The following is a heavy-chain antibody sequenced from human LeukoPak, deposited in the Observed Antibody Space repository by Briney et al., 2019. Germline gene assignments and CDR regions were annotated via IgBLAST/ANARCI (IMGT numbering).Heavy chain of an antibody. J-gene: IGHJ3*01. CDR2: ISGTGGIT. CDR3: AKDDRSSSPNLDAFDV. D-gene: IGHD6-13*01. CDR1: GFIFSSYA. Sequence: PGGSLRLSCAGSGFIFSSYAVSWVRQAPGKGLEWVSGISGTGGITYYADSVKGRFTISRDNSKNTIYLQMNSLRAEDTALYYCAKDDRSSSPNLDAFDVWGQGTMVTVSS. V-gene: IGHV3-23*01.